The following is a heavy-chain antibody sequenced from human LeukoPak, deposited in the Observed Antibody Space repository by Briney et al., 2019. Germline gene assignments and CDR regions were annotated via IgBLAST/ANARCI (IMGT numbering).Heavy chain of an antibody. J-gene: IGHJ4*02. CDR2: ISSSSSYI. Sequence: GGPLRLSCAASGFTFSSYSMNWVRQAPGKGLEWVSSISSSSSYIYYADSVKGRFTISRDNAKNSLYLQMNSLRAEDTAVYYCARLTIFLNRPIDYWGQGTLVTVSS. D-gene: IGHD3-3*01. CDR3: ARLTIFLNRPIDY. CDR1: GFTFSSYS. V-gene: IGHV3-21*01.